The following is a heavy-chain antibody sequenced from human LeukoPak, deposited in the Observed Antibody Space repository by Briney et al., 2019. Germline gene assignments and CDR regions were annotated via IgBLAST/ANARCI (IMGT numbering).Heavy chain of an antibody. D-gene: IGHD5-18*01. CDR1: GGTFSSYA. CDR3: ARDRFGYSYGNDDYYYGMDV. J-gene: IGHJ6*04. V-gene: IGHV1-69*06. Sequence: SVKVSCKASGGTFSSYAISWVRQAPGQGLEWMGGIIPIFGTANYAQKFQGRVTITADKSTSTAYVELSSLRSEDTAVYYCARDRFGYSYGNDDYYYGMDVWGKGTTVTVSS. CDR2: IIPIFGTA.